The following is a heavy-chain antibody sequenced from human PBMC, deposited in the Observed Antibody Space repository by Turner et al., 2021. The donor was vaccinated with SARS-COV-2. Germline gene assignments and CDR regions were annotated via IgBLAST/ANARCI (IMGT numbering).Heavy chain of an antibody. Sequence: QLQLQESGPGLFKPSETLSLTCTFSGGSISSSSSYWGWIRQPPGKGLEWIGKIYYSGSAYYNPSLKSRVTISVDPSKNQFSLKLTSVTAADTAVYYCARLMDTAMDYYGTDVWGQGTTVTVSS. D-gene: IGHD5-18*01. CDR1: GGSISSSSSY. CDR2: IYYSGSA. V-gene: IGHV4-39*01. CDR3: ARLMDTAMDYYGTDV. J-gene: IGHJ6*02.